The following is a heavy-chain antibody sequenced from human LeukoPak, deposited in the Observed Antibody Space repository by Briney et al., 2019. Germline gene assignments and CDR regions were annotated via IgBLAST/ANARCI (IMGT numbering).Heavy chain of an antibody. J-gene: IGHJ4*02. V-gene: IGHV4-61*02. Sequence: SETLSLTCTVSGGSISSGSYYWSWIRQPAGKGLEWIGRIYTSGSTNYNPSPKSRVTISVDTSKNQFSLKLSSVTAADTAVYYCARDRGPGSSGYLGYWGQGTLVTVSS. CDR3: ARDRGPGSSGYLGY. CDR2: IYTSGST. D-gene: IGHD3-22*01. CDR1: GGSISSGSYY.